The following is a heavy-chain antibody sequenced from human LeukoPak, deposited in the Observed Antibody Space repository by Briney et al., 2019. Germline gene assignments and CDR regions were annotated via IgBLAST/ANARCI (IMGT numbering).Heavy chain of an antibody. CDR3: ARDPHPTPTPSIYFDY. CDR2: ISYDGSNK. V-gene: IGHV3-30-3*01. J-gene: IGHJ4*02. CDR1: GFTFSSYA. Sequence: GRSLRLSCAASGFTFSSYAMHWVRQAPGKGLEWVAVISYDGSNKYYADSVKGRFTISRDNSKNTLYLQMNSLRAEDTAVYYCARDPHPTPTPSIYFDYWGQGTLVTVSS. D-gene: IGHD6-6*01.